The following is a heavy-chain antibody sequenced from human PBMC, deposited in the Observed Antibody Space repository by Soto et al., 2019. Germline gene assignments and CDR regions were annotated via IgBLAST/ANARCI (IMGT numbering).Heavy chain of an antibody. CDR3: ARDGAVAGDSNFDY. D-gene: IGHD6-19*01. CDR2: INAGNGNT. V-gene: IGHV1-3*01. Sequence: ASVKVSCKXSGYTFTRYAMHWVRQAPGQRLEWMGWINAGNGNTKYSQKFQGRVTITTDTSASTAYMELSSLRSEDTAVYYCARDGAVAGDSNFDYWGQGTLVTVSS. J-gene: IGHJ4*02. CDR1: GYTFTRYA.